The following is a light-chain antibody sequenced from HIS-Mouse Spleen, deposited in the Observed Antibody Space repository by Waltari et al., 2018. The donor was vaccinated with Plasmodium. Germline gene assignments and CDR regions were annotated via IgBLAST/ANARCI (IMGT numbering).Light chain of an antibody. J-gene: IGLJ2*01. CDR2: SNN. V-gene: IGLV1-44*01. CDR1: SSNIGSNT. CDR3: AAWDDSLNGPV. Sequence: QSVLTQPPSASVTPGQRVTISCSGSSSNIGSNTVNWYQQLPGTAPTLLIYSNNQRPSGVPDRFSGSKSGTSASLAISGLQSEDEADYYCAAWDDSLNGPVFGGGTKLTVL.